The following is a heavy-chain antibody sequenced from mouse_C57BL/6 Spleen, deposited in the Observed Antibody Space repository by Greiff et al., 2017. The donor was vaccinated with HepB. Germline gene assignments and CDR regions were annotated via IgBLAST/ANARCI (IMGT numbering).Heavy chain of an antibody. V-gene: IGHV2-2*01. CDR2: IWSGGST. Sequence: QVQLKESGPGLVQPSQSLSITCTVSGFSLTSYGVHWVRQSPGKGLGWLGVIWSGGSTDYNAAFISRLSISKDNSKSQVFFKMNSLQADDTAIYYCARNSFPYDYDGGAFDYWGQGTTLTVSS. CDR1: GFSLTSYG. D-gene: IGHD2-4*01. CDR3: ARNSFPYDYDGGAFDY. J-gene: IGHJ2*01.